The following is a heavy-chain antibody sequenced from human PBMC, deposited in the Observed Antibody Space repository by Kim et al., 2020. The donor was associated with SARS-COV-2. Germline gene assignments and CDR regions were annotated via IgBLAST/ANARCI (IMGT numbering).Heavy chain of an antibody. CDR3: ATARDYYMDV. J-gene: IGHJ6*03. Sequence: GGSLRLSCAASGFTFSSYGMHWVRQAPGKGLEWVAVISYDGSNKYYADSVKGRFTISRDNSKNTLYLQMNSLRAEDTAVYYCATARDYYMDVWGKGTTVTVSS. D-gene: IGHD3-10*01. CDR1: GFTFSSYG. CDR2: ISYDGSNK. V-gene: IGHV3-30*03.